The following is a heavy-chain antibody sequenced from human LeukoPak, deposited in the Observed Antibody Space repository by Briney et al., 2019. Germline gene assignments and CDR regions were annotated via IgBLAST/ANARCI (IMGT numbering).Heavy chain of an antibody. D-gene: IGHD3-3*01. V-gene: IGHV3-53*01. CDR3: VRDLSDGGHTIFGVVNYSIMDV. Sequence: GGSLRLSCAASGLTGSHNYVSWVRQAPGKGLEWVSAIHTSGDTCYADSVKGRFTISRDNAKNSLYLQMNSLRAEDTAVYYCVRDLSDGGHTIFGVVNYSIMDVWGQGTTVTVSS. J-gene: IGHJ6*02. CDR2: IHTSGDT. CDR1: GLTGSHNY.